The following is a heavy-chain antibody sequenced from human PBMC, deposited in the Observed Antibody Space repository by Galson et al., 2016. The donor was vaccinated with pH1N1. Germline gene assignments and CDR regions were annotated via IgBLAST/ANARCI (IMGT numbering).Heavy chain of an antibody. D-gene: IGHD7-27*01. Sequence: SVKVSCKASGNIFTRDHVHWVRQAPGQGLEWMGVIDPTNGGTTFAQKFQDLVTMTRDTSTNTVYMGVSGLKSDDTAVYYCVRDLGRLRDFWGQGTLVTVSS. CDR1: GNIFTRDH. J-gene: IGHJ4*02. CDR2: IDPTNGGT. CDR3: VRDLGRLRDF. V-gene: IGHV1-46*03.